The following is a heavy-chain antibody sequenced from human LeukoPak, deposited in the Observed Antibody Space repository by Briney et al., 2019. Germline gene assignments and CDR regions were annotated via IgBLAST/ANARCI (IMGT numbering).Heavy chain of an antibody. CDR2: ISSSGSTM. D-gene: IGHD3-3*01. V-gene: IGHV3-11*01. Sequence: GGSLGLSCAASGFTFSDYYMSWIRQAPGKGLEWVSYISSSGSTMYYADSVKGRFTISRDNAKNSLYLQMNSLRAEDTAVYYCARVQTYYDFWSGYQGHFYFDYWGQGTLVTVSS. J-gene: IGHJ4*02. CDR3: ARVQTYYDFWSGYQGHFYFDY. CDR1: GFTFSDYY.